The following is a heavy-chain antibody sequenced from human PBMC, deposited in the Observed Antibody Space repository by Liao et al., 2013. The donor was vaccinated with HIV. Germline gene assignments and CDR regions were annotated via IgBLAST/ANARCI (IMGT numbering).Heavy chain of an antibody. CDR1: GGSISSGDDY. Sequence: QVVLEESGPGLVKPSQTLSLSCTVSGGSISSGDDYWSWIRQPPGKGLEWIGYIYYSGNTYYNPSLKSRVTISVDTSKNQVSLKLSSVTAADTAVYYCARSRQWGINWFDPWGQGTLVTVSS. CDR2: IYYSGNT. D-gene: IGHD1-26*01. CDR3: ARSRQWGINWFDP. V-gene: IGHV4-30-4*08. J-gene: IGHJ5*02.